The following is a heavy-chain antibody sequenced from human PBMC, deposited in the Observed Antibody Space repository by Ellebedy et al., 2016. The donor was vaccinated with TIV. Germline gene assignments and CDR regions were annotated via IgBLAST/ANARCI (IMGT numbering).Heavy chain of an antibody. J-gene: IGHJ5*02. CDR1: GFSFSDTW. D-gene: IGHD6-13*01. CDR3: ASRAASWYSDNNWFDP. CDR2: INAGGERI. V-gene: IGHV3-48*02. Sequence: PGGSLRLSCAASGFSFSDTWMGWVRQAPGKGLEWISYINAGGERIYYADSVKGRFTISRDNARNILYLHMNSLRDEDTAVYYCASRAASWYSDNNWFDPWGQGSPVTVSS.